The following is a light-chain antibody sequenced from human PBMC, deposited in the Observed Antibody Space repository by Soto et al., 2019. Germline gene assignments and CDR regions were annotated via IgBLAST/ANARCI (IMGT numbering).Light chain of an antibody. CDR3: QQYEDLPQT. CDR2: DAF. CDR1: QSLSGW. Sequence: DIQMTQSPSTLSASVGDRVTITCRASQSLSGWLAWYQQTPGKAPKLLISDAFRLESGVPSRFSGSGSGTDFTLTVSRLEPEDFAVYYCQQYEDLPQTFGQGTKVDIK. J-gene: IGKJ1*01. V-gene: IGKV1-5*01.